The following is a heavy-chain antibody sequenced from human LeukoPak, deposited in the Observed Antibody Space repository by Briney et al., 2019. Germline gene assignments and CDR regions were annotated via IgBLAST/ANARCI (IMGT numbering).Heavy chain of an antibody. CDR3: ARYDRTLLRGVAVDV. J-gene: IGHJ6*02. CDR2: IYPGDSDT. D-gene: IGHD3-10*01. Sequence: GESLKISYKASGYSFTSFWIGWVRQMPGKGLEWMGIIYPGDSDTRYSPSFQGQVTISVDKSSTTAYLHWSSLKASDTAMYYCARYDRTLLRGVAVDVWGQGTRVTVSS. CDR1: GYSFTSFW. V-gene: IGHV5-51*01.